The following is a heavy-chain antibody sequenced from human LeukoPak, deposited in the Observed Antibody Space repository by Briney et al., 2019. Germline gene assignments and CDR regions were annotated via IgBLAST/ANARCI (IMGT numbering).Heavy chain of an antibody. J-gene: IGHJ3*02. Sequence: GASVKVSCKASGYTFTSYDINWVRQATGQGLEWMGWMNPNSGNTSYAQKFQGRVTMTRNTSISTAYMELSSLRSEDTAVYYCARVESGSYYDAFDIWGQGTMVTVSS. V-gene: IGHV1-8*01. CDR2: MNPNSGNT. D-gene: IGHD1-26*01. CDR3: ARVESGSYYDAFDI. CDR1: GYTFTSYD.